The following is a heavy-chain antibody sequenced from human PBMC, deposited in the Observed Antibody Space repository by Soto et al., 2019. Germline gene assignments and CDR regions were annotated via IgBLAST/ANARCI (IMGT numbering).Heavy chain of an antibody. D-gene: IGHD6-25*01. CDR1: GFIFSNTW. CDR3: TADIPNISANYGMDV. Sequence: SLRLSCAASGFIFSNTWINWVRQAPGKGLEWVGRIKTKIEGGTTNYAAPVKGRFTVSGDDSKNTVYLHMNSLRTEDTAVYYCTADIPNISANYGMDVWGQGTTVTVS. J-gene: IGHJ6*02. V-gene: IGHV3-15*07. CDR2: IKTKIEGGTT.